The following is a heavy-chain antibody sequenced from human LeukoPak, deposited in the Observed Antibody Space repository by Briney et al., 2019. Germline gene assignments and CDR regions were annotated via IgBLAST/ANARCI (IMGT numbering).Heavy chain of an antibody. Sequence: PGGSLRLSCAASGFTFSYYWMTWVRQAPGKGLEWVTNIKKDGSEKYYVDSVKGRFTISRDNAKNSLYLQMNSLRAEDTAVYYCAKDYDSSGWAAFDIWGQGTMVTVSS. V-gene: IGHV3-7*01. CDR3: AKDYDSSGWAAFDI. D-gene: IGHD3-22*01. J-gene: IGHJ3*02. CDR2: IKKDGSEK. CDR1: GFTFSYYW.